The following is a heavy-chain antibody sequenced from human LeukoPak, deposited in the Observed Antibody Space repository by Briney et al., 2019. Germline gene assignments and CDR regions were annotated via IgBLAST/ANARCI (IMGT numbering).Heavy chain of an antibody. CDR2: IYYSGST. V-gene: IGHV4-59*12. CDR1: GGSFSGYY. D-gene: IGHD6-6*01. CDR3: ARDEYSSSAGYHY. Sequence: PSETLSLTCAVYGGSFSGYYWSWIRQPPGKGLEWIGYIYYSGSTNHNPSLKSRVTISVDTSKNQFSLKLSSVTAADTAVYYCARDEYSSSAGYHYWGQGTLVTVSS. J-gene: IGHJ4*02.